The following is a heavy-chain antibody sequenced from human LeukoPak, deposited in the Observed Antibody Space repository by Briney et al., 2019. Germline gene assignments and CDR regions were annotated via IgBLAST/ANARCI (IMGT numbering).Heavy chain of an antibody. D-gene: IGHD3-22*01. J-gene: IGHJ3*02. CDR2: IIPILGIA. CDR3: ARYYYDPEVAFDI. Sequence: AASVKVSCKASGGTFSSYAISWVRQAPGQGLEWMGRIIPILGIANYAQKFQGRVTITADKSTSTAYMELSSLRSEDTAAYYCARYYYDPEVAFDIWGQGTMVTVSS. V-gene: IGHV1-69*04. CDR1: GGTFSSYA.